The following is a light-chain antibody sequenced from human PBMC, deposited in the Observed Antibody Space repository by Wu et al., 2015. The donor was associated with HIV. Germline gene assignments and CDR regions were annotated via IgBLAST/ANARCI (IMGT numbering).Light chain of an antibody. CDR2: AAS. J-gene: IGKJ3*01. Sequence: DIQMTQSPSSLSASVGDGVTVTCRASQSISSYLNWYQQKPGKAPKLLIYAASSLQSGVPSRFSGNGSGTDFTLTISSLQPEDFATYYCQQSYSTPHTFGPGTKVDIK. CDR3: QQSYSTPHT. V-gene: IGKV1-39*01. CDR1: QSISSY.